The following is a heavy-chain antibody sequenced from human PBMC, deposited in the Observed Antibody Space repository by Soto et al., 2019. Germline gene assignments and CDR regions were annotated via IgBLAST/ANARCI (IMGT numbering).Heavy chain of an antibody. D-gene: IGHD4-4*01. CDR2: VTGTVTT. CDR3: AKGASTYDY. V-gene: IGHV3-23*01. CDR1: GFTFSSYA. Sequence: GGSLRLSCAASGFTFSSYAMSWVRQAPGKGLEWVSTVTGTVTTSSAASVKGRFPISRDNSKNTLYLQMNSLRVEDTAVYYCAKGASTYDYWGQGTLVTVSS. J-gene: IGHJ4*02.